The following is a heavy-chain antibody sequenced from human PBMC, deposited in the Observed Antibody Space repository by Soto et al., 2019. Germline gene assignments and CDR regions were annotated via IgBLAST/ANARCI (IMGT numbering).Heavy chain of an antibody. Sequence: ASVKVSCKASGYTFTGYYMHWVRQAPGQGLEWMGWINPNSGGTNYAQKFQGRVTMTRDTSISTAYMELSRLRSDDTAVYYCATSGYSSGWSAFDYWGQGTLVTVSS. D-gene: IGHD6-19*01. CDR1: GYTFTGYY. CDR3: ATSGYSSGWSAFDY. V-gene: IGHV1-2*02. CDR2: INPNSGGT. J-gene: IGHJ4*02.